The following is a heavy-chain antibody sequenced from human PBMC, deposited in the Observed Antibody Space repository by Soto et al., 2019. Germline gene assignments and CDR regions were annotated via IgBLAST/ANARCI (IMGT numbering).Heavy chain of an antibody. Sequence: EVQLVESGGGLVQPGGSLRLSCAASGFTLSNYWMAWVRQAPGKGLEWVANINQDGSEEHYVDSAKGRFTISRDNAKSSLYLQMNSLSADDTAMFYCARTNLRETSGYRHLDLWGRGTLVAVSS. V-gene: IGHV3-7*05. J-gene: IGHJ2*01. D-gene: IGHD3-22*01. CDR3: ARTNLRETSGYRHLDL. CDR1: GFTLSNYW. CDR2: INQDGSEE.